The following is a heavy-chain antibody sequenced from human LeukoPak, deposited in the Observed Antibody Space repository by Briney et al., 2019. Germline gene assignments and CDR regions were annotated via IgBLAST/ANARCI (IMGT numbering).Heavy chain of an antibody. V-gene: IGHV4-39*07. CDR3: ARVNDCSGSSCFSRWFDP. J-gene: IGHJ5*02. CDR1: GASISNSDFY. CDR2: LYYGGST. Sequence: SETLSLTCTVSGASISNSDFYWGWIRQPPGKGLEWIGTLYYGGSTLYNASVTSRVSMSVETSKNQFSLRLSSVTAADTAVYYCARVNDCSGSSCFSRWFDPWGQGTLITVSS. D-gene: IGHD2-15*01.